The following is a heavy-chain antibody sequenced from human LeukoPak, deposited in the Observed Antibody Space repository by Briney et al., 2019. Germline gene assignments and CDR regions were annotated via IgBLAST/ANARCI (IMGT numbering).Heavy chain of an antibody. Sequence: GGSLRLSCAASGFTFSSYWMSWVRQAPGKGLEWVANIKQDGSEKYYVDSVKGRFTISRDNAKNSLYLQMNSLRAEDTAVYYCARDSLGYYYDSSGSTLDCWGQGTLVTVSS. CDR3: ARDSLGYYYDSSGSTLDC. V-gene: IGHV3-7*01. CDR2: IKQDGSEK. D-gene: IGHD3-22*01. CDR1: GFTFSSYW. J-gene: IGHJ4*02.